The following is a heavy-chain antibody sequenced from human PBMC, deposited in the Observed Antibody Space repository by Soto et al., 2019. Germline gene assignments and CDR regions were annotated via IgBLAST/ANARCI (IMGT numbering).Heavy chain of an antibody. CDR3: ARGFYGGNPKDDAFDI. CDR1: GFTFSSYW. D-gene: IGHD2-15*01. Sequence: GGSLRLSCAASGFTFSSYWMSWVRQAPGKGLEWVANIKQDGSEKYYVDSVKGRFTISRDNAKNSLYLQMNSLRAEDTAVYYCARGFYGGNPKDDAFDIWGQGTMVTVSS. CDR2: IKQDGSEK. J-gene: IGHJ3*02. V-gene: IGHV3-7*02.